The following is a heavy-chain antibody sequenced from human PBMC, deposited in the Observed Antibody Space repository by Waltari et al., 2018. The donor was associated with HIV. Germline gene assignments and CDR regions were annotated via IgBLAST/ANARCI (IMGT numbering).Heavy chain of an antibody. J-gene: IGHJ4*02. CDR3: SRDHYYGSSGYYSDY. D-gene: IGHD3-22*01. CDR1: GYNFTNYG. V-gene: IGHV1-18*01. Sequence: QVHLVQSGAELRKPGASVSVSCKASGYNFTNYGITWVRQAPGQGLVWMGWIIGYNGDTNESQKGRGRVTMTTDTSTRTSFLEMGSLRFDDTAVYYCSRDHYYGSSGYYSDYWGQGTLVTVSS. CDR2: IIGYNGDT.